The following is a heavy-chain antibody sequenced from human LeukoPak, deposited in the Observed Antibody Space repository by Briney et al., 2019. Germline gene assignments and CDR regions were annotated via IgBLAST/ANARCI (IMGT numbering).Heavy chain of an antibody. J-gene: IGHJ6*03. CDR2: ISYDGSNK. Sequence: PGGSLRLSCAASGFTFSSYGMHWVRQAPGKGLEWVAVISYDGSNKYYADSVKGRFTISRDDSKNTLYLQINSLRAEDTAVYYCAKDGNFWSGWDYYYYYMDVWGKGTTVTVSS. CDR3: AKDGNFWSGWDYYYYYMDV. D-gene: IGHD3-3*01. CDR1: GFTFSSYG. V-gene: IGHV3-30*18.